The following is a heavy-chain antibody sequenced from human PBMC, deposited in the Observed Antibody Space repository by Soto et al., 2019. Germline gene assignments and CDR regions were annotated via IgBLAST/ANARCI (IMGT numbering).Heavy chain of an antibody. CDR1: GYTFTRYD. CDR2: MNPNSGNT. V-gene: IGHV1-8*01. J-gene: IGHJ6*03. CDR3: ARGMSAVLRFWYYMDV. Sequence: ASVKVSCTASGYTFTRYDINWVRQATGQGLEWMGWMNPNSGNTGYAQKFQGRVTMARNTSISTAYMELSSLRSEDTAVYYCARGMSAVLRFWYYMDVWGKGTTVTVSS. D-gene: IGHD3-3*01.